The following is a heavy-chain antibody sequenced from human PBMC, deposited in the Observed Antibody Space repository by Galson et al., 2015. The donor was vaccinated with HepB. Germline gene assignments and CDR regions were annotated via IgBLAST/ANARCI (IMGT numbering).Heavy chain of an antibody. J-gene: IGHJ4*02. CDR3: AREGAFGVVISGGYFDY. D-gene: IGHD3-3*01. CDR1: GGTFSSYA. Sequence: SVKVSCKASGGTFSSYAISWVRQAPGQGLEWMGGIIPIFGTANYAQKFQGRVTITADESTSTAYMELSSLRSEDTAVYYCAREGAFGVVISGGYFDYWGQGTLVTVSS. V-gene: IGHV1-69*13. CDR2: IIPIFGTA.